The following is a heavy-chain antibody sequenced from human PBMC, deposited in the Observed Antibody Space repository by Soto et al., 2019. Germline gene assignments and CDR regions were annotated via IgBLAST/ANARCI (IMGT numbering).Heavy chain of an antibody. Sequence: EVQLVESGGGLVQPGGSLRLSCAVSGFTFSGDWMHWVRQAPGKGLVWVSRINMDGSRTNYADSVKGRFIISRDNARNTLYLQMHSLRVDDTAVYYCARGPRGLYHHDYWGQGALVTVSS. V-gene: IGHV3-74*01. CDR3: ARGPRGLYHHDY. CDR1: GFTFSGDW. CDR2: INMDGSRT. J-gene: IGHJ4*02. D-gene: IGHD2-2*01.